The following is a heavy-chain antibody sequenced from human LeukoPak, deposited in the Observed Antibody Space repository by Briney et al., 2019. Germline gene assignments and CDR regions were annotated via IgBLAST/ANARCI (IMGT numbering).Heavy chain of an antibody. CDR1: GGSISSYY. CDR2: FSYSGST. V-gene: IGHV4-59*01. CDR3: ARDAVVAGPLDS. J-gene: IGHJ5*01. D-gene: IGHD6-19*01. Sequence: SETLSLTCTVCGGSISSYYWSWIRQPPGKGLEWIGYFSYSGSTNYSPSLKSRVTIAVDTSKNQFSLKLSSVTTADTAVYYCARDAVVAGPLDSWGQGILVTVSS.